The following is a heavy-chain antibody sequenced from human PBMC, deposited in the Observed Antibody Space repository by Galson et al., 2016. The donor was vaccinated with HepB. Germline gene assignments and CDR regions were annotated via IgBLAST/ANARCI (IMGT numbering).Heavy chain of an antibody. Sequence: SLRLSCAASGFTFTEYYMTWIRQAPGKGLEWLSYLSPSTRYTNSADSVKGRFTIFRDNAKNSVYLQMNSLRAEDTAVYYCARDPGGYGCIDSWGQGTLVAVSS. D-gene: IGHD5-12*01. V-gene: IGHV3-11*06. CDR1: GFTFTEYY. J-gene: IGHJ4*02. CDR3: ARDPGGYGCIDS. CDR2: LSPSTRYT.